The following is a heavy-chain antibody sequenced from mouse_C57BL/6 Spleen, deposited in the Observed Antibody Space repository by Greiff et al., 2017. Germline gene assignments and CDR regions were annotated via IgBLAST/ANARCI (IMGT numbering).Heavy chain of an antibody. Sequence: DVHLVESGPGLVKPSQSLSLTCSVTGYSITSGYYWNWIRQFPGNKLEWMGYISYDGSNNYNPSLKNRISITRDTSKNQFFLKLNSVTTEDTATYYCAREGPYYYGSSYWYFDVWGTGTTVTVSS. CDR2: ISYDGSN. D-gene: IGHD1-1*01. V-gene: IGHV3-6*01. CDR1: GYSITSGYY. J-gene: IGHJ1*03. CDR3: AREGPYYYGSSYWYFDV.